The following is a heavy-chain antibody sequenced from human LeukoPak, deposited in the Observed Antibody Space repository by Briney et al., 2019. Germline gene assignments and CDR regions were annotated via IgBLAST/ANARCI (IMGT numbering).Heavy chain of an antibody. CDR1: GFTFSSYG. D-gene: IGHD5-12*01. CDR3: AKEEWLPVLGY. Sequence: PGGTLRLSCAASGFTFSSYGMSWVRQAPGKGLEWVSAISGSGGSTYYADSVKGRFTISRGNSKNTLYLQMNSLRAEDTAVYYCAKEEWLPVLGYWGQGTLVTVSS. J-gene: IGHJ4*02. V-gene: IGHV3-23*01. CDR2: ISGSGGST.